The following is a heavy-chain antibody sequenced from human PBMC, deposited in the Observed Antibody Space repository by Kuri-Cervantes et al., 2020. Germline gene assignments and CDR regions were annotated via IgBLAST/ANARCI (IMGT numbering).Heavy chain of an antibody. CDR2: MNPNSGNT. Sequence: ASVKVSCKASGYTFTSYDINWVRQATGQGLEWTGWMNPNSGNTGYAQKFQGRVTMTRNTSISTAYMELSSLRSEDAAVYYYARAYTYYYYYGSGAYYFDYWGQGTLVTVSS. CDR1: GYTFTSYD. V-gene: IGHV1-8*01. D-gene: IGHD3-10*01. J-gene: IGHJ4*02. CDR3: ARAYTYYYYYGSGAYYFDY.